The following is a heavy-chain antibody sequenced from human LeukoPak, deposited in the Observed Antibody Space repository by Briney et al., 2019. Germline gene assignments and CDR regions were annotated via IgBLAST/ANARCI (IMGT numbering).Heavy chain of an antibody. Sequence: ASVKVSCKASGYTFTSYGISWVRQAPGQGLEWMGWISAYNGNTNYAQKLQGRVTMTTDTSTSTAYMELRSLRSDDTAVYYCSRDPPRRYYYDSSGYYDLVYWGQGTLVTVSS. CDR2: ISAYNGNT. CDR3: SRDPPRRYYYDSSGYYDLVY. D-gene: IGHD3-22*01. J-gene: IGHJ4*02. CDR1: GYTFTSYG. V-gene: IGHV1-18*01.